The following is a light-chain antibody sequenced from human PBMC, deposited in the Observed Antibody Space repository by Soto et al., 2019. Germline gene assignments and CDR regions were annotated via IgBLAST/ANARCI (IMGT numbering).Light chain of an antibody. CDR3: TSYTVRKSWV. CDR2: EVT. Sequence: QSALTQPASVTGSPGQSITISCTGTSSDVGGYNHVSWYQQYPGTAPKLIIYEVTNRPSGVSDRFSGSKSGNTASLTISGLQPEDEADYYCTSYTVRKSWVFGGGTKLTGL. J-gene: IGLJ3*02. V-gene: IGLV2-14*01. CDR1: SSDVGGYNH.